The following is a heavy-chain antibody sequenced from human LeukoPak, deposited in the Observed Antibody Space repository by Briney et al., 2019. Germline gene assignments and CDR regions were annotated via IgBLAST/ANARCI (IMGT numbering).Heavy chain of an antibody. J-gene: IGHJ4*02. V-gene: IGHV3-23*01. CDR2: ISDSGGST. D-gene: IGHD2-15*01. Sequence: GGSLRLSCAASGFTFSSYAMSWVRQAPGKGLEWVSAISDSGGSTYYAVSVKGRFTISRDNSKNTLYLQMNSLRAEDTAVYYCASRHCTGGSCYFDYWGQGTLVTVSS. CDR3: ASRHCTGGSCYFDY. CDR1: GFTFSSYA.